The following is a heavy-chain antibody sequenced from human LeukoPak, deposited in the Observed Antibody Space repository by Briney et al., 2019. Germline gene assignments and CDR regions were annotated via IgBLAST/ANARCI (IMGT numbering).Heavy chain of an antibody. Sequence: GGSLRLSCAASGFXVSSKFIIWVRQAPGKGLEWVSVIYGGDNTYYADSVKGRFTISRDNSKNTLYLQMNSLRAEDTAVYYCARGTAYWGQGTLVTVSS. D-gene: IGHD2-21*02. J-gene: IGHJ4*02. CDR1: GFXVSSKF. CDR3: ARGTAY. V-gene: IGHV3-53*01. CDR2: IYGGDNT.